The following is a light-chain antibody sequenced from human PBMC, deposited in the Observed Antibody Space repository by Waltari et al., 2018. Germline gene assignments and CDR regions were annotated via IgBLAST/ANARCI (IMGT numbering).Light chain of an antibody. J-gene: IGKJ1*01. Sequence: GTLFLSRGDSANLSCRASQSVSGTLAWYQQKPGQPPRLLIYAASIRATGIPDRFSGSGSGTDFTLTISRLEPEDFAVYYCQHYGRLPVTFGQGTKVEIK. CDR2: AAS. V-gene: IGKV3-20*01. CDR3: QHYGRLPVT. CDR1: QSVSGT.